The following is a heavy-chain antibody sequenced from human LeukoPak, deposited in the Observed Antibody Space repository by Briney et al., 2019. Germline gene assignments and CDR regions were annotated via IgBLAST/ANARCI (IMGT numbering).Heavy chain of an antibody. Sequence: SVKVSCKASGGTFSSYAISWVRQAPGQGLEWMGGIIPIFGTANYAQKFQGRVTMTRDTSISTAYMELSRLRSDDTAVYYCARGLKYRGDYWGQGTLVTVSS. J-gene: IGHJ4*02. D-gene: IGHD3-10*01. CDR2: IIPIFGTA. CDR1: GGTFSSYA. V-gene: IGHV1-69*05. CDR3: ARGLKYRGDY.